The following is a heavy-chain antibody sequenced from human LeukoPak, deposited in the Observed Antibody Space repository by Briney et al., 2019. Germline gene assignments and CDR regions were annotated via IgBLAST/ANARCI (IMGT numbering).Heavy chain of an antibody. D-gene: IGHD6-13*01. Sequence: SETLSLTFTVSGGSISSYYWSWIRQPPGKGLEWIGYIYYSGSTNYNPSLKSRVTISVDTSKNQFSLKLSSVTAADTAVYYCARDPIAAAGTPYFDYWGQGTLVTVSS. CDR1: GGSISSYY. CDR3: ARDPIAAAGTPYFDY. V-gene: IGHV4-59*01. J-gene: IGHJ4*02. CDR2: IYYSGST.